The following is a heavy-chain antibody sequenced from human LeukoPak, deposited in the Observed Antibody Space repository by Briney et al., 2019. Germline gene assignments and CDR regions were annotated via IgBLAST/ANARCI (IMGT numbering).Heavy chain of an antibody. CDR3: ARVGHYDFWSGYYTPYNWFDP. J-gene: IGHJ5*02. V-gene: IGHV4-34*01. D-gene: IGHD3-3*01. CDR1: GGSFSGYY. CDR2: INHSGST. Sequence: SETLSLTCAVYGGSFSGYYWSWIRQPPGKGLEWIGEINHSGSTNYNPSLKSRVTISVDTSKNQFSLKLSSVTAADTAVYYCARVGHYDFWSGYYTPYNWFDPWGQGTLVTVSS.